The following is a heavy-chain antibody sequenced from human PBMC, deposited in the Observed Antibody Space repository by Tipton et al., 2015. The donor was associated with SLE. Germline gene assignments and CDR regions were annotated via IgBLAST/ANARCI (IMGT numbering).Heavy chain of an antibody. V-gene: IGHV3-33*01. CDR2: IRYDGSNK. D-gene: IGHD2-21*02. Sequence: SLRLSCAASGFTFSSYGMHCVRQAPGKGLEWVAFIRYDGSNKYYADSVKGRFTISRDNSKNTLYLQMDSLRVEDTAVYYCARHLWMVTPLHALDIWGQGTMVSVSS. CDR1: GFTFSSYG. J-gene: IGHJ3*02. CDR3: ARHLWMVTPLHALDI.